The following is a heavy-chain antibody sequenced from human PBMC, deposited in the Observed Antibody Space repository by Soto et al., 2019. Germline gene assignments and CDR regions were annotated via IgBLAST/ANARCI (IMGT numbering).Heavy chain of an antibody. CDR3: ARVAVAGTRVDY. V-gene: IGHV4-4*02. CDR1: GQYIKSNFW. CDR2: IYHSGST. Sequence: PSETLSLTCLVSGQYIKSNFWWAWVRQPPGKGLEWIGEIYHSGSTNYNPSLKSRATISVDKSKNQFSLKLSSVTAADTAVYYCARVAVAGTRVDYWGQGTLVTVSS. D-gene: IGHD6-19*01. J-gene: IGHJ4*02.